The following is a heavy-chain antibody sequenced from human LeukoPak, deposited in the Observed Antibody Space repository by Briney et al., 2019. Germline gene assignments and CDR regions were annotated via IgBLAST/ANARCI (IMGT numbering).Heavy chain of an antibody. CDR3: ARAFRVGVVIIREDY. V-gene: IGHV3-11*04. D-gene: IGHD3-3*01. Sequence: GGPLRLSCAASGFTFSDYYMSWIRQAPGKGLEWVSYISSSGSTIYYADSVKGRFTISRDNAKNSLYLQMNSLRAEDTAVYYCARAFRVGVVIIREDYWGQGTLVTVSS. CDR2: ISSSGSTI. CDR1: GFTFSDYY. J-gene: IGHJ4*02.